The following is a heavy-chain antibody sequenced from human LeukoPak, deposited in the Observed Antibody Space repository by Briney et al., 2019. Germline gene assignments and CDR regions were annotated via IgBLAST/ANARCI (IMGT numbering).Heavy chain of an antibody. CDR3: AREVRSDYDSSGYYPPDY. CDR1: GGTFSSYA. V-gene: IGHV1-69*13. Sequence: SVKVSCKASGGTFSSYAISWVRQAPGQGLEWMGGIIPIFGTANYAQKFQGRVTITADESTSTAYMELSSLRSEDTAVYYCAREVRSDYDSSGYYPPDYWGQGTLVTVSS. CDR2: IIPIFGTA. D-gene: IGHD3-22*01. J-gene: IGHJ4*02.